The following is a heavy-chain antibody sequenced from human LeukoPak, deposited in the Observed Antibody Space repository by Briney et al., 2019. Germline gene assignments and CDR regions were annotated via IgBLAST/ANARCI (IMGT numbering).Heavy chain of an antibody. V-gene: IGHV4-59*01. J-gene: IGHJ5*02. CDR1: GGSISSYY. D-gene: IGHD6-13*01. Sequence: SETLFLTCTVSGGSISSYYWSWIRQPPGKGLEWIGYIYYSGSTNYNPSLKSRVTISVDTSKNQFSLKLSSVTAADTAVYYCARDMSAAHNWFDPWGQGTLVTVSS. CDR2: IYYSGST. CDR3: ARDMSAAHNWFDP.